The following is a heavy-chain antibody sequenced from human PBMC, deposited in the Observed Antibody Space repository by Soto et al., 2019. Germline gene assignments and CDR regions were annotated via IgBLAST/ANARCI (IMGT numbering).Heavy chain of an antibody. Sequence: SVPTVVNPTETLTLTCTVSGFSLTTGKMGVSWIRQPPGKALEWLAHIFSDNERSYSTSLQGRLTISKDTSGSQVVLSMTNVDPVDTATYYCARMIVDSNQFYYAMDVWGQGTTVTVSS. CDR1: GFSLTTGKMG. CDR3: ARMIVDSNQFYYAMDV. CDR2: IFSDNER. V-gene: IGHV2-26*01. J-gene: IGHJ6*02. D-gene: IGHD3-16*02.